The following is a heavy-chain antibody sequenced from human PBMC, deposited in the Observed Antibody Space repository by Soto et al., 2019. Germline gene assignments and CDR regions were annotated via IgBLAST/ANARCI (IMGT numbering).Heavy chain of an antibody. J-gene: IGHJ6*02. V-gene: IGHV1-69*12. CDR2: IIPIFGTA. D-gene: IGHD5-18*01. CDR3: ARAGVDTAMALHYYGMDV. Sequence: QVQLVQSGAEVKKPGSSVKVSCKASGGTFSSDAISWVRQAPGQGLEWMGGIIPIFGTANYAQKFQGGVTIPADESTSTAYMELSSLRSEDTAVYSCARAGVDTAMALHYYGMDVWGQGTTVTVSS. CDR1: GGTFSSDA.